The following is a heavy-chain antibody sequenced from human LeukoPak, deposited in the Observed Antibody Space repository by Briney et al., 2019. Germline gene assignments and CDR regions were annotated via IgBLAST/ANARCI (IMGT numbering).Heavy chain of an antibody. V-gene: IGHV3-66*01. Sequence: GGSLRLSCAASGVTVSNNYMNWVRQAPGKGLEWVSLIYSGGSTNYADSVKGRFTISRDNSKNTLYLQMNSLRAEDTAVYYCARDHPAVAANTYGWGQGTLVTVSS. CDR3: ARDHPAVAANTYG. J-gene: IGHJ4*02. CDR2: IYSGGST. D-gene: IGHD6-6*01. CDR1: GVTVSNNY.